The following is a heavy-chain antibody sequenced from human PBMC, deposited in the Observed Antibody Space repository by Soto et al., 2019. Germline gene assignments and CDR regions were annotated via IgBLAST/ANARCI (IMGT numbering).Heavy chain of an antibody. V-gene: IGHV5-51*03. CDR2: IYPGDSDT. CDR1: GYSFTSYW. CDR3: ARISDYYGSGSYYRAFDI. D-gene: IGHD3-10*01. J-gene: IGHJ3*02. Sequence: GESLKISCKGSGYSFTSYWIGWVRQMPGKGLEWMGIIYPGDSDTRYSPSFQGQVTISADKSISTAYLQWSSLKASDTAMYYCARISDYYGSGSYYRAFDIWGHGTIATVSS.